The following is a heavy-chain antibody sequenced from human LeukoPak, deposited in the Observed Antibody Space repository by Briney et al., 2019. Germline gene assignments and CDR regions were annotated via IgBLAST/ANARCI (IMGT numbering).Heavy chain of an antibody. CDR3: VKRSGLYFDY. Sequence: GGSLRLSCSASGFTFSSYAIHWVRQAPGKGLQYVSGISSNGGNTYNADSVKGRFTISTNNSKNTVDLRMSSLRAEDTAVYYCVKRSGLYFDYWGQGALVTVSS. CDR2: ISSNGGNT. D-gene: IGHD1-26*01. CDR1: GFTFSSYA. J-gene: IGHJ4*02. V-gene: IGHV3-64D*09.